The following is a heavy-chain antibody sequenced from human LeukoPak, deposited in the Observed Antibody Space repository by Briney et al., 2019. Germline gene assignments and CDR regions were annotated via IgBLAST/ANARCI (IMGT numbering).Heavy chain of an antibody. V-gene: IGHV4-34*01. CDR3: ARGPDTAMVRGGFDY. CDR2: INHSGST. Sequence: GSLRLSCAASGFTFSSYAMSWVRQPPGKGLEWIGEINHSGSTNYNPSLKSRVTISVDTSKNQFSLKLSSVTAADTAVYYCARGPDTAMVRGGFDYWGQGTLVTVSS. CDR1: GFTFSSYA. J-gene: IGHJ4*02. D-gene: IGHD5-18*01.